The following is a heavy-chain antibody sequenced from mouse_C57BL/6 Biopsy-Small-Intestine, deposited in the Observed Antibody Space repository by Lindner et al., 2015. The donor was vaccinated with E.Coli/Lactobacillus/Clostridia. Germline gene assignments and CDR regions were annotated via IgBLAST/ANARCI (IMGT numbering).Heavy chain of an antibody. CDR2: IYPGDGDT. Sequence: VQLQEFGAELVKPGASVKISCKASGYAFSSYWMNWVKQRPGKGLEWIGQIYPGDGDTKHNGKFKGKATLIADKSSSTVYMQLSSLTSEDSAVYFCARSPSPYFDYWGQGTTLTVSS. J-gene: IGHJ2*01. CDR1: GYAFSSYW. D-gene: IGHD6-1*01. CDR3: ARSPSPYFDY. V-gene: IGHV1-80*01.